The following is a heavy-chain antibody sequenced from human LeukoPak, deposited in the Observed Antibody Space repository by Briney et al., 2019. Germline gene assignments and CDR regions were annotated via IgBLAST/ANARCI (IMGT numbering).Heavy chain of an antibody. V-gene: IGHV3-23*01. CDR3: AKGFGSGPHDAFDI. CDR2: ISGGGGGT. Sequence: PGGSLRLSCEASGFIFSSCAMIWVRQAPGKGLEWVSGISGGGGGTYYADSVKGRFTISRDNSKNTLYLQMNNLRAEDTAVYYCAKGFGSGPHDAFDIWGQGTMVTVSS. CDR1: GFIFSSCA. D-gene: IGHD3-10*01. J-gene: IGHJ3*02.